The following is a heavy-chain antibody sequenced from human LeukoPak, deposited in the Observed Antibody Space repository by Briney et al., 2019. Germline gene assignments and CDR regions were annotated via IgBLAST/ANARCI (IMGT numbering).Heavy chain of an antibody. CDR3: ARVPYGDYEDAFDI. V-gene: IGHV4-59*01. CDR2: IYYSGST. Sequence: SETLSLTCTVSGGSISSYYWSWIRQPPGKGLEWIGYIYYSGSTNYNPSLKGRVTISVDTSKNQFSLKLSSVTAADTAVYYCARVPYGDYEDAFDIWGQGTMVTVSS. D-gene: IGHD4-17*01. CDR1: GGSISSYY. J-gene: IGHJ3*02.